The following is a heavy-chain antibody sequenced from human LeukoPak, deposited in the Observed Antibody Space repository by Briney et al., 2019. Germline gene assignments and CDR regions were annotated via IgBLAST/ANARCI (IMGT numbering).Heavy chain of an antibody. CDR3: ARDHYSSSWN. CDR1: GFTFSSYS. CDR2: ISSSSSHI. V-gene: IGHV3-21*01. J-gene: IGHJ4*02. Sequence: GGSLRLSCAASGFTFSSYSMNWVRQAPGQGLEWVSSISSSSSHIYYADSVKGRFTISRDNAKNSLFLQMNTLRAEDTAVYYCARDHYSSSWNWGQGTLVTVSS. D-gene: IGHD6-13*01.